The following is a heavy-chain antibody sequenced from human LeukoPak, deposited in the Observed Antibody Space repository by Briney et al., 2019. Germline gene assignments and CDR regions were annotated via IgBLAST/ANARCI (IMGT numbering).Heavy chain of an antibody. V-gene: IGHV4-34*01. CDR1: GGSFSGYY. D-gene: IGHD3-22*01. CDR3: ARGLGSSSGYSLDY. J-gene: IGHJ4*02. Sequence: PSETLSLTCAVYGGSFSGYYWSWIRQPPGKGLEWIGEINHSGNTNYNPSLKSRVTISVDTSKNQFSLKLSSVTAADTAVYYCARGLGSSSGYSLDYWGQGTLVTVSS. CDR2: INHSGNT.